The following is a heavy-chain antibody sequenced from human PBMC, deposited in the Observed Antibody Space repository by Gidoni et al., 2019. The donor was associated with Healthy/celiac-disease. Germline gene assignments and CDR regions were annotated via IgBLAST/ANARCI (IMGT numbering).Heavy chain of an antibody. CDR3: ARTAGTLYYYYYMDV. D-gene: IGHD6-13*01. CDR2: IIPILGIA. J-gene: IGHJ6*03. Sequence: QVQLVQSGAGVKKPGSSVKVSCEASGGTFISYTISWVRQAPGQGLEWMGRIIPILGIANYAQKFQGRVTITADKSTSTAYMELSSLRSEDTAVYYCARTAGTLYYYYYMDVWGKGTTVTVSS. V-gene: IGHV1-69*02. CDR1: GGTFISYT.